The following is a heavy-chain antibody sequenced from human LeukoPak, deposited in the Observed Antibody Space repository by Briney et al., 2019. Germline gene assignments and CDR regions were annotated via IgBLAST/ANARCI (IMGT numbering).Heavy chain of an antibody. J-gene: IGHJ4*02. CDR2: IYYSGST. D-gene: IGHD6-19*01. V-gene: IGHV4-59*08. Sequence: SETLSLTCTVSGGSMSPYHWSWIRQPPGKGLEWTGYIYYSGSTNYNPSLKSRVTISVDTSRNQFSLKLSSVTAADTAMYYCARAVSGRFDYWGQGTLVTVSS. CDR1: GGSMSPYH. CDR3: ARAVSGRFDY.